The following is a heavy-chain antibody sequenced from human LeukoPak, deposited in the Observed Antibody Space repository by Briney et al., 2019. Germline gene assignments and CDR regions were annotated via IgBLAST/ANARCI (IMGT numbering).Heavy chain of an antibody. J-gene: IGHJ4*02. CDR2: LRYDGSNK. CDR1: GFTFSSYG. CDR3: AQVGCSSTSCYPADY. Sequence: GGTLRLSCAASGFTFSSYGMHWLRQAPGKGQEWVAFLRYDGSNKYYADSVKGRFTISRDNSKNTLYLQMNSLRAEETAVYYCAQVGCSSTSCYPADYWREGTLVTVSS. V-gene: IGHV3-30*02. D-gene: IGHD2-2*01.